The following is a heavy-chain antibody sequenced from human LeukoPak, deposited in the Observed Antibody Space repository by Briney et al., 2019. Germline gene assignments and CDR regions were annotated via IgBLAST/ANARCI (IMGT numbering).Heavy chain of an antibody. CDR1: GYSFISYW. CDR2: IYPGDSDT. Sequence: GESLKISCKGSGYSFISYWIGWVRQMPGKGLEWMGIIYPGDSDTRYSPSFQGQVTISVDKSISTAYLQWRSLKASDTAMYYCARHAMGYSSGGSCYPNAYYYYYMDVWGKGTTVTVSS. D-gene: IGHD2-15*01. CDR3: ARHAMGYSSGGSCYPNAYYYYYMDV. V-gene: IGHV5-51*01. J-gene: IGHJ6*03.